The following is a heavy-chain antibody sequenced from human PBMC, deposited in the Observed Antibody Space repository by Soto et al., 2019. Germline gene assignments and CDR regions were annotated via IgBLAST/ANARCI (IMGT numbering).Heavy chain of an antibody. J-gene: IGHJ6*02. CDR2: IKQDGSEK. D-gene: IGHD6-6*01. Sequence: EVQLVESGGGLVQPGGSLRLSCAASGFTFSSYWMSWVRQAPGKGLEWVANIKQDGSEKYYVDSVKGRFTISRDNAKNSLYLQMNSLRAEDTAVYYCARDLGIAARHYYYYYGMDVWGQGTTVTVSS. V-gene: IGHV3-7*01. CDR3: ARDLGIAARHYYYYYGMDV. CDR1: GFTFSSYW.